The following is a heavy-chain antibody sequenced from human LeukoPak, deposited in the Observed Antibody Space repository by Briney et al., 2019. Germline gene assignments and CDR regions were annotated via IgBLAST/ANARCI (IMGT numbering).Heavy chain of an antibody. CDR2: INHSGST. Sequence: ASETLSLTCAVYGGSFSGYYWSWIRQPPGKGLEWIGEINHSGSTNYNPSLKSRVTISVDTSKNQFSLKLSPVTAADTAVYYCARYDSGSYYYFDYWGQGTLVTVSS. J-gene: IGHJ4*02. D-gene: IGHD1-26*01. CDR1: GGSFSGYY. V-gene: IGHV4-34*01. CDR3: ARYDSGSYYYFDY.